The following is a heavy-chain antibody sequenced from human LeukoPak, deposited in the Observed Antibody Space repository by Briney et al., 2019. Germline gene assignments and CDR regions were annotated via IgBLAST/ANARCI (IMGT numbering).Heavy chain of an antibody. CDR1: GGSISSYY. D-gene: IGHD3-16*02. CDR3: ARGGGYPDV. CDR2: FYSSGST. J-gene: IGHJ6*02. Sequence: PTHTLSLTCTVSGGSISSYYWSWIRQPAGKGLEWIARFYSSGSTNYNPSLKSRVTMSVDSSKNQFSLKLSSVTAADTAVYYCARGGGYPDVWGQGTTVTDSS. V-gene: IGHV4-4*07.